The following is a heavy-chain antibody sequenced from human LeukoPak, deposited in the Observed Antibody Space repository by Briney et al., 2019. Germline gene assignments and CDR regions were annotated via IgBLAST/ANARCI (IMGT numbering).Heavy chain of an antibody. CDR2: MNPNNSDI. D-gene: IGHD1-14*01. J-gene: IGHJ4*02. Sequence: ASVKVSCKASGYTFTSYHINWVRQATGQGLEWVGWMNPNNSDIGYAQKFQGRVTMTRNTSIGTAYMELSSLGSEDTAIYYCVRVPPGTTIYAYWGQGTLVTVSS. CDR3: VRVPPGTTIYAY. V-gene: IGHV1-8*01. CDR1: GYTFTSYH.